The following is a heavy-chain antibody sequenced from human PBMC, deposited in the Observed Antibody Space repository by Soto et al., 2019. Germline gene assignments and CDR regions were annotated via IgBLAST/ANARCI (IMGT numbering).Heavy chain of an antibody. J-gene: IGHJ2*01. V-gene: IGHV3-30-3*01. CDR1: GFTFSSYA. CDR2: ISYDGSNK. CDR3: ARARAIDWYFDL. Sequence: QVQLVESGGGVVQPGRSLRLSCAASGFTFSSYAMHWVRQAPGKGLEWVAVISYDGSNKYYADSVKGRFTISRDNSKNTLDLHMNSVRAGDTAVYYCARARAIDWYFDLWGRGTLVTVSS. D-gene: IGHD2-21*01.